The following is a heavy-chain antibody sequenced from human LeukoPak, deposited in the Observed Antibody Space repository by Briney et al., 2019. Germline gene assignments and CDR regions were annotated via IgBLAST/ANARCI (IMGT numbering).Heavy chain of an antibody. CDR3: AREKWNHFDY. V-gene: IGHV4-34*01. CDR1: GGSFSGYY. J-gene: IGHJ4*02. Sequence: PSETLSLTCAVYGGSFSGYYWSWIRQPPGKGLEWIAYIYYGGSTYYNPSLMSRITTSIDRSKNQISLKLSSVTAADTAVYYCAREKWNHFDYWGQGTLVTVSS. D-gene: IGHD1-1*01. CDR2: IYYGGST.